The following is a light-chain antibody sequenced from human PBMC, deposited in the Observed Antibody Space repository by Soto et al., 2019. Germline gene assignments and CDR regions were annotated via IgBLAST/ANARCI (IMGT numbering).Light chain of an antibody. CDR1: QSLSSDS. J-gene: IGKJ1*01. Sequence: NVFTTFPGTLSLSPGARAPPSGKTSQSLSSDSFAWYQQQPRQPPRLLIYGAASRANGSPDRLSGSGCATDVTLTISRREPEDVATYYCQQYTTYPWTFGQGTKVDIK. CDR2: GAA. CDR3: QQYTTYPWT. V-gene: IGKV3-20*01.